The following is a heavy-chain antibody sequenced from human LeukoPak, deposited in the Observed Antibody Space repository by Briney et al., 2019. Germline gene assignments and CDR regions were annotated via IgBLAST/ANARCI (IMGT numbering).Heavy chain of an antibody. V-gene: IGHV1-2*02. J-gene: IGHJ6*02. Sequence: ASVKVSCKASGYTFTSYYMHWVRQAPGQGLEWMGWVNPNTDGINYAQKFQGRVTLTWDTSLSTAYLELSNLRSDDTAVYYCARGPRESTPFQYGMDVWGQGTTVIVS. D-gene: IGHD2-15*01. CDR3: ARGPRESTPFQYGMDV. CDR2: VNPNTDGI. CDR1: GYTFTSYY.